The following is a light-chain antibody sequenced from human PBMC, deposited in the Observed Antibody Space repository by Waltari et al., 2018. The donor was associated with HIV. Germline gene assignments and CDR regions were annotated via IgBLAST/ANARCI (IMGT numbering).Light chain of an antibody. CDR3: QTWGAGIVV. CDR1: SAHSIYA. Sequence: SPSASASLGASVKLTCTLSSAHSIYAIAWHQQQPEQGTRYLMKLNSDGSHRKGDGIPDRFSGSASGAERYLTISNVQSEDEGTYYCQTWGAGIVVFGGGTRLSVL. CDR2: LNSDGSH. V-gene: IGLV4-69*01. J-gene: IGLJ2*01.